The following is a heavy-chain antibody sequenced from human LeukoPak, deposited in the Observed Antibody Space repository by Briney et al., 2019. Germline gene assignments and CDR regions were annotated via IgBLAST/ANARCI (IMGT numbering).Heavy chain of an antibody. CDR3: ARALRFNKIYLQD. Sequence: GGSLRLSCAASGFTFSTYWMHWVRQAPGKGLVWVARINSDGRTITHADSVKGRFTISSDNAKNSLYLQMNSLRAEDTAVYYCARALRFNKIYLQDWGQGTLVTVSS. CDR1: GFTFSTYW. D-gene: IGHD4-17*01. CDR2: INSDGRTI. J-gene: IGHJ4*02. V-gene: IGHV3-74*01.